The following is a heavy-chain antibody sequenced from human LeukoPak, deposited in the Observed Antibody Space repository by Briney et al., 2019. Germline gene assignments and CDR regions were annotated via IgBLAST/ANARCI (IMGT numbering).Heavy chain of an antibody. CDR2: IIPIFGTA. D-gene: IGHD5-18*01. Sequence: ASVKVSCKASGGTFSSYAISWVRQAPGQGLEWMGGIIPIFGTANYAQKFQGRVTITADESTSTAYMELSSLRSEDTAVYYCARDWVIQSNWFDPWRQGTLVTVSS. V-gene: IGHV1-69*13. CDR1: GGTFSSYA. J-gene: IGHJ5*02. CDR3: ARDWVIQSNWFDP.